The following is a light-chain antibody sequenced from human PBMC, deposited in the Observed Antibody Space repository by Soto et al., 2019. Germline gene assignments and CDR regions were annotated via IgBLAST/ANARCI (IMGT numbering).Light chain of an antibody. CDR3: LQHNTYPWT. CDR2: DAS. CDR1: QSVSGW. J-gene: IGKJ1*01. Sequence: DIQMSQSPSTLSASVGDTVTVTCRASQSVSGWLAWYQQKPGEAPKLLIYDASTLHSGVPSRFSGSGSGTEFTLTISSLQPEDFATYYCLQHNTYPWTFGQGTKVDI. V-gene: IGKV1-5*01.